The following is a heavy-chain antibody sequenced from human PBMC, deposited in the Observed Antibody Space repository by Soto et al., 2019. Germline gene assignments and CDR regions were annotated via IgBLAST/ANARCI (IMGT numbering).Heavy chain of an antibody. V-gene: IGHV2-5*02. CDR2: ISWDDDK. J-gene: IGHJ4*02. CDR1: GFSLSTRGVG. D-gene: IGHD6-13*01. Sequence: QITLKESGTTLVKPTQTLTLTCNFSGFSLSTRGVGVGCIRQPPVKALEWLALISWDDDKRYSPSLNTRLTITRDTSNKQVVPKITNMDPVETATYSCAHIGVSRWVEFWGQGTPVTVSS. CDR3: AHIGVSRWVEF.